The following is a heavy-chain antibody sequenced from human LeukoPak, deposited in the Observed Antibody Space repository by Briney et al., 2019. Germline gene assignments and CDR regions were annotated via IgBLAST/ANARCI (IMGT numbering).Heavy chain of an antibody. J-gene: IGHJ5*02. CDR3: ARGLIAVAGKGDWFDP. D-gene: IGHD6-19*01. CDR2: INHSGST. V-gene: IGHV4-34*01. CDR1: GGSFSGYY. Sequence: SETLSLTCAVYGGSFSGYYWSWIRQPPGKGLEWIGEINHSGSTNYNPSLKSRVTISVDTSKNQFSLKLSSVTAADTAVYYCARGLIAVAGKGDWFDPWGQGTLVTVSS.